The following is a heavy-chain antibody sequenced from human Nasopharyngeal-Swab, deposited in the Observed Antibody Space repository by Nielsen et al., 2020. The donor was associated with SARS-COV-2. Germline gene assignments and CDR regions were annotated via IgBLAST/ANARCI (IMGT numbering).Heavy chain of an antibody. Sequence: SVKVSCNASGGTVISYAISWVRKAAGKGLEWMGGIIPIFGTANYAQKFQGRVTITADEYTSTAYTELSSLSSADTAVYYWARADYYDSSGYYEYYYYMDVWGKWTMVTVSS. J-gene: IGHJ6*03. V-gene: IGHV1-69*13. CDR3: ARADYYDSSGYYEYYYYMDV. CDR2: IIPIFGTA. CDR1: GGTVISYA. D-gene: IGHD3-22*01.